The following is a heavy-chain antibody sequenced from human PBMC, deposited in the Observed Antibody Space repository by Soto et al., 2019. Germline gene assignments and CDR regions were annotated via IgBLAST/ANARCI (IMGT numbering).Heavy chain of an antibody. CDR3: ARYKWYYYGSGIPYYYMDV. V-gene: IGHV3-7*01. D-gene: IGHD3-10*01. CDR2: IKQDGSEK. CDR1: GFTFSSYW. J-gene: IGHJ6*03. Sequence: GGSLRLSCAASGFTFSSYWMSWVRQAPGKGLEWVANIKQDGSEKYYVDSVKGRLTISRDNAKNSLYLQMNSMRAEDTAVYYCARYKWYYYGSGIPYYYMDVWGKGTTVTVSS.